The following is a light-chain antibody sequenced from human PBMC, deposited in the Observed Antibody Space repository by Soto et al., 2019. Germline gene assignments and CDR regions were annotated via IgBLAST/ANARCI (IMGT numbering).Light chain of an antibody. J-gene: IGKJ5*01. V-gene: IGKV1-39*01. Sequence: DIQMTQSPSSLSASVGDRVTITCRASQSISSYLNWYQQKPGKAPKLLIYAASSLQSGVPSRFSGSGSGRDFTLTISSLQPDDFATYYCQQSYSTPNTFGQGTRLEIK. CDR2: AAS. CDR1: QSISSY. CDR3: QQSYSTPNT.